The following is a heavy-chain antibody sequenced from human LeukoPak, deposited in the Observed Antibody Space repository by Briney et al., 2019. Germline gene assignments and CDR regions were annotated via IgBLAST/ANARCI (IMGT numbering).Heavy chain of an antibody. CDR1: GYSISSGYD. Sequence: SETLSLTCAVSGYSISSGYDWGWIRQPPGKGLEWIGSIYHSGSTYYNPSLKSRVTISVDTSKNQFSLKLSSVTAADTAVYYCAREGAIFGVVIMIPWFDPWGQGTLVTVSS. CDR2: IYHSGST. CDR3: AREGAIFGVVIMIPWFDP. V-gene: IGHV4-38-2*02. D-gene: IGHD3-3*01. J-gene: IGHJ5*02.